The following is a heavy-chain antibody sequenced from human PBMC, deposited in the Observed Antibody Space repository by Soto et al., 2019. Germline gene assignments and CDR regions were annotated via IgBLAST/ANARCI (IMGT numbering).Heavy chain of an antibody. J-gene: IGHJ4*02. CDR3: ARAGYRSGWHHFDY. Sequence: PGGSLRLSCAASGFTFSSYSMNWVRQAPGKGLEWVSSISSSSSYIYYADSVKGRFTISRDNAKNSLYLQMNSLRAEDTAVYYCARAGYRSGWHHFDYWGQGTLVTVSS. V-gene: IGHV3-21*01. D-gene: IGHD6-19*01. CDR2: ISSSSSYI. CDR1: GFTFSSYS.